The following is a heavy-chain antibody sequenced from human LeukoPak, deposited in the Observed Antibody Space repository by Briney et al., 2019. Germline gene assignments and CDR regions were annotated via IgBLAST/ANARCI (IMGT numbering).Heavy chain of an antibody. CDR1: GFTFNTYG. CDR3: ARDATQIQVWFDGYSDH. Sequence: GGSLRLSCAASGFTFNTYGMNWVRQAPGKGLEWVAVIWHDGGNTHYADSVKGRFTISRDNSKNTLYLQMNSLRAEDTAVYYCARDATQIQVWFDGYSDHWGQGTLVTVSS. CDR2: IWHDGGNT. V-gene: IGHV3-33*01. D-gene: IGHD2-21*01. J-gene: IGHJ4*02.